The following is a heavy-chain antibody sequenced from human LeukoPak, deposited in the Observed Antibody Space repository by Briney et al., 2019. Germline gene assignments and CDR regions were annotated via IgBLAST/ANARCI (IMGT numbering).Heavy chain of an antibody. J-gene: IGHJ6*02. Sequence: ASVKVSCKASGYTFTSYGISWVRQAPGQGLEWMGWISAYNGNTNYARKLQGRVTMTTDTSTSTAYMELRSLRSDDTAVYYCARDGAYCGGDCYPNYYYYYGMDVWGQGTTVTVSS. CDR3: ARDGAYCGGDCYPNYYYYYGMDV. V-gene: IGHV1-18*01. D-gene: IGHD2-21*02. CDR2: ISAYNGNT. CDR1: GYTFTSYG.